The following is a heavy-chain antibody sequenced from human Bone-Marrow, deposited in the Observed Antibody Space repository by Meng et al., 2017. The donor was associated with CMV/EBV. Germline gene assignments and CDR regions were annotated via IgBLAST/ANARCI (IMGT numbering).Heavy chain of an antibody. CDR2: VNYNGIT. CDR1: GGSINSYY. D-gene: IGHD5-12*01. CDR3: ARIPWLYGAMDV. Sequence: SETLSLTCTGSGGSINSYYWSWIRQPPGKGLEWIGYVNYNGITNYNPSLKSRVTISVDTSKKQFSLKLTSVTAADTAVYYCARIPWLYGAMDVWAQGTTVTVSS. V-gene: IGHV4-59*01. J-gene: IGHJ6*02.